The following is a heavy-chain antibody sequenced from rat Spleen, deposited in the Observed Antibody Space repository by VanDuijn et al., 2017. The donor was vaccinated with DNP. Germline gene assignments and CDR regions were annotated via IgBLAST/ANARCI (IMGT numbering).Heavy chain of an antibody. Sequence: EVQLVESGGGLVQPGRSLKLSCAASGITFSNSGMHWIRQAPRKGLAWVAAISPRGRRTYYPDSMKGRFTISRDNAKSALYLQMTTLRSEDTATYCCTRRWGDYWGQGVMVTVSS. CDR1: GITFSNSG. V-gene: IGHV5-19*01. CDR2: ISPRGRRT. CDR3: TRRWGDY. J-gene: IGHJ2*01.